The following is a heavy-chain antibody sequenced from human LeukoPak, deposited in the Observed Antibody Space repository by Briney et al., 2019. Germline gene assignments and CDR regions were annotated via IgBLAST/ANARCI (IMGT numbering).Heavy chain of an antibody. CDR3: AKGGDYSGYDFFDY. Sequence: GGSLRLSCAASGFTFDDYAMHWVRQAPGKGLEWVSGISWNSGSIGYADSVKGRFTISRDNAKNSLCLQMNSLRAEDMALYYCAKGGDYSGYDFFDYWGQGTLVTVSS. J-gene: IGHJ4*02. CDR1: GFTFDDYA. D-gene: IGHD5-12*01. V-gene: IGHV3-9*03. CDR2: ISWNSGSI.